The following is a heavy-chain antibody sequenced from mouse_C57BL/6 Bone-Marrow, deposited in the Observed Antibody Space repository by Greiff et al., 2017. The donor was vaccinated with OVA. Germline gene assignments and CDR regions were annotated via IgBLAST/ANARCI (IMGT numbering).Heavy chain of an antibody. Sequence: VQLQQPGAELVRPGTSVKLSCKASCYTFTNYWMHWVKQRPGQGLEWIGVIAPSDSYINYNQKFKGRATLTVDTSSSTAYMHLSSLTSEDSAVYYCAHYGSRLYLHYWGQGTSLTVSS. CDR2: IAPSDSYI. CDR1: CYTFTNYW. J-gene: IGHJ2*02. D-gene: IGHD1-1*01. CDR3: AHYGSRLYLHY. V-gene: IGHV1-59*01.